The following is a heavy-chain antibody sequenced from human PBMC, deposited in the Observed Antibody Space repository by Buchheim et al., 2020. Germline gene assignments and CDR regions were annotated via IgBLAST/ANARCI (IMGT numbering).Heavy chain of an antibody. V-gene: IGHV3-23*01. J-gene: IGHJ4*02. CDR3: AKDTAKITRGSFDY. CDR2: IRGSGGST. Sequence: EVQLLESGGGLVQPGGSLRLSCAASGFTFSSYAMSWVRQAPGTGLEWVSGIRGSGGSTYYADSVKGRFTISSDNSKNTLYLQMNSLRVEDTAVYYCAKDTAKITRGSFDYWGQGTL. D-gene: IGHD3-10*01. CDR1: GFTFSSYA.